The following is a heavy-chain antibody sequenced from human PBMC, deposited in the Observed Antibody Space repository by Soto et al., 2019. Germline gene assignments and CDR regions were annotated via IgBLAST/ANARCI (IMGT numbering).Heavy chain of an antibody. CDR3: ARFYCAGYCSIIPGDYYYGMDV. CDR1: GYIFISYY. V-gene: IGHV1-46*01. Sequence: QVQLVQSGAEVKKPGASVKVSCKASGYIFISYYIHWVRQAPGQGLEWMGIINPGGGSTSYAEKFQGRVTMTRDTSTSTVYMELSSLRSEDTAVYYCARFYCAGYCSIIPGDYYYGMDVWGQGTTVTVSS. J-gene: IGHJ6*02. CDR2: INPGGGST. D-gene: IGHD2-21*02.